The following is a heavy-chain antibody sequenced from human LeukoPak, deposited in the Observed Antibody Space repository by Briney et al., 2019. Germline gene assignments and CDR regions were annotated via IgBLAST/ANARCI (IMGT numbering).Heavy chain of an antibody. Sequence: SVTVSCKASGFTFTSSAMQWVRQARGQRREWIGWIVVGSGNTNYAQKFQERVTITRDMSTSTAYMELSSLRSEDTAVYYCAAGWVCSGGSCYYYFDYWGQGTLVTVFS. D-gene: IGHD2-15*01. J-gene: IGHJ4*02. CDR2: IVVGSGNT. CDR1: GFTFTSSA. V-gene: IGHV1-58*02. CDR3: AAGWVCSGGSCYYYFDY.